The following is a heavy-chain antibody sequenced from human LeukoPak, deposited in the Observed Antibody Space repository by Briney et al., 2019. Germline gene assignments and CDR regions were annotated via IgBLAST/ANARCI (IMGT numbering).Heavy chain of an antibody. J-gene: IGHJ4*02. CDR1: GFTFDFYT. CDR3: ARSMSGSREL. D-gene: IGHD1-26*01. Sequence: GESLRLSCIASGFTFDFYTMDWLRQAPGKGPEWVASIHDSSNYIHYADSVRGRFTISRDNTRNSVFLQMEGLRVDDTAMYYCARSMSGSRELWGQGTLVTVSP. CDR2: IHDSSNYI. V-gene: IGHV3-21*06.